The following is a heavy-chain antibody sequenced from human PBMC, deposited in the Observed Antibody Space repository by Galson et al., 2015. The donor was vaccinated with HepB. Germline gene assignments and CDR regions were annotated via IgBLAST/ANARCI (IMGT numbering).Heavy chain of an antibody. CDR2: ISGSGGST. CDR1: GFTFRSYG. CDR3: AKVSPYGGNAYWYFDL. J-gene: IGHJ2*01. Sequence: SLRLSCAASGFTFRSYGMSWVRQAPGKGLEWVSAISGSGGSTYYADSVKGRFTISRDNSKNTLYLQMNSLRAEDTAVYYCAKVSPYGGNAYWYFDLWGRGTLVTVSS. V-gene: IGHV3-23*01. D-gene: IGHD4-23*01.